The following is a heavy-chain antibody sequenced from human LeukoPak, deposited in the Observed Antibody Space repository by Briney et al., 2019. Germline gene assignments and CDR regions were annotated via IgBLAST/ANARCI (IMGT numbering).Heavy chain of an antibody. Sequence: GASVKVSCKASGGTFSSYAISWVRQAPGQGLEWMGGIIPIFGTANYAQKFQGRVTITTDESTSTAYMELSSLRSEDTAVYYCARAAMGSSSFWSLDYWGQGTLVTVSS. CDR3: ARAAMGSSSFWSLDY. CDR2: IIPIFGTA. V-gene: IGHV1-69*05. D-gene: IGHD6-6*01. J-gene: IGHJ4*02. CDR1: GGTFSSYA.